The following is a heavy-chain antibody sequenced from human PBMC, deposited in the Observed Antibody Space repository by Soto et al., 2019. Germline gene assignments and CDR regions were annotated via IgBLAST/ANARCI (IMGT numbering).Heavy chain of an antibody. Sequence: KPSETLSVTCTVSGGSSSSYYWSWIRQPAGKGLEWIGRIYTSGSTNYNPSLKSRVTMSVDTSKNQFSLKLSSVTAADTAVYYCARACSSNSCYDVFDYWGQGTLVTVS. D-gene: IGHD2-2*01. CDR3: ARACSSNSCYDVFDY. CDR1: GGSSSSYY. V-gene: IGHV4-4*07. CDR2: IYTSGST. J-gene: IGHJ4*02.